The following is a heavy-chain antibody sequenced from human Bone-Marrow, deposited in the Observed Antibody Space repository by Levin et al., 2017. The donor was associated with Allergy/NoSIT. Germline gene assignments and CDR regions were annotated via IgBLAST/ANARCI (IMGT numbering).Heavy chain of an antibody. J-gene: IGHJ4*02. Sequence: SCAASGFTFVDYAMYWVRQAPGKGLEWVSGISWNSGTIGYADSVKGRFTISRDNAKNSLFLQMNTLRVEDTALYYCVKDMGSSDYWGQGILVTVSS. V-gene: IGHV3-9*01. CDR1: GFTFVDYA. CDR3: VKDMGSSDY. CDR2: ISWNSGTI. D-gene: IGHD6-13*01.